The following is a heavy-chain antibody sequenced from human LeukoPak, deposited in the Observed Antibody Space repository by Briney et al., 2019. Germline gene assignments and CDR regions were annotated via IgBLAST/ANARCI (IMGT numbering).Heavy chain of an antibody. CDR2: ISYDGSNK. CDR3: AKDPTLYSDTAMPTGLDY. J-gene: IGHJ4*02. V-gene: IGHV3-30*18. D-gene: IGHD5-18*01. CDR1: GFTFSSYG. Sequence: GGSLRLSCAASGFTFSSYGMHWVRQAPGKGLEWVAVISYDGSNKYYADSVKGRFTISRDNSKNTLYLQMNSLRAEDTAVYYCAKDPTLYSDTAMPTGLDYWGQGTLVTVSS.